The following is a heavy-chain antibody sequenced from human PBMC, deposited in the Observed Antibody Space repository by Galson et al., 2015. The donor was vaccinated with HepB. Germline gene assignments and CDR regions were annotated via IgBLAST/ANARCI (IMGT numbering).Heavy chain of an antibody. CDR2: ISYAGSNK. CDR1: GLTFSSDG. Sequence: SLRLSCAASGLTFSSDGLHWVRQAPGNGLEWVAVISYAGSNKYYADSVKGRFTISKDNSKNTLYLQMNSLRAEDTAVYYCARAPFWSGYPTGYGMDVWGQGTTVTVSS. CDR3: ARAPFWSGYPTGYGMDV. V-gene: IGHV3-30*03. D-gene: IGHD3-3*01. J-gene: IGHJ6*02.